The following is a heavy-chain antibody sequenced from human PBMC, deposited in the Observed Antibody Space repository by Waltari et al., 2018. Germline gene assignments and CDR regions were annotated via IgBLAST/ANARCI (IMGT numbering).Heavy chain of an antibody. D-gene: IGHD6-19*01. Sequence: EVQLVESGGGLVKPGGSLRLSCAASGFTFSSYSMTWVRQAPGKGLEWVSSISSSSSYIYYADSVKGRFTISRDNAKNSLYLQMNSLRAEDTAVYYCARDALAVAQEDYWGQGTLVTVSS. CDR3: ARDALAVAQEDY. J-gene: IGHJ4*02. V-gene: IGHV3-21*01. CDR1: GFTFSSYS. CDR2: ISSSSSYI.